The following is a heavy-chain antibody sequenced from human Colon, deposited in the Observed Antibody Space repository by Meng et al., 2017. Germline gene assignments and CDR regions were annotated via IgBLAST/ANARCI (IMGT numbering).Heavy chain of an antibody. Sequence: QVQLQESGPGLVKPSETLSLTCAVSGGSISNLYYSWIRQPPGKGLEWVGYIYSGGHINYNPSLKSRATISIDTPKNQLSLNLTSVTADDTAVYYCARNWVGGGLLFDHWGQGTLVTVSS. CDR1: GGSISNLY. CDR3: ARNWVGGGLLFDH. J-gene: IGHJ4*02. D-gene: IGHD3-16*01. V-gene: IGHV4-59*11. CDR2: IYSGGHI.